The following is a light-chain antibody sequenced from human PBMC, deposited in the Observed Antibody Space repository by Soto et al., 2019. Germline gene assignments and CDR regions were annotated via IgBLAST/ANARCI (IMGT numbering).Light chain of an antibody. CDR2: RDN. V-gene: IGLV1-47*01. Sequence: QSVLTQPPSASGTPGQRVTISCSGSSSNIGSNYVCWYQQLPGTAPKLLIYRDNQRPSGVPDRFSGPKSGTSASLAISGLRSEDEADYYCAAWDDSLSGRYVFGTGTKVTVL. CDR1: SSNIGSNY. J-gene: IGLJ1*01. CDR3: AAWDDSLSGRYV.